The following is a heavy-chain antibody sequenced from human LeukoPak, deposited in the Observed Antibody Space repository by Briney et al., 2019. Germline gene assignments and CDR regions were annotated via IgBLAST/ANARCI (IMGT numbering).Heavy chain of an antibody. CDR2: IYTSGST. CDR1: GGSISSGGYY. Sequence: KTSETLSLTCTVSGGSISSGGYYWSWIRQPAGKGLEWIGRIYTSGSTNYNPSLKSRVTMSVDTSKNQFSLKLSSVTAADTAVYYCARDFYGSGSSSLHNWFDPWGQGTLVTVSS. V-gene: IGHV4-61*02. D-gene: IGHD3-10*01. CDR3: ARDFYGSGSSSLHNWFDP. J-gene: IGHJ5*02.